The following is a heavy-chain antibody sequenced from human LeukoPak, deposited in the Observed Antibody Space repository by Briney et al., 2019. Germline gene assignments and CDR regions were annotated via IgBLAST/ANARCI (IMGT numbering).Heavy chain of an antibody. J-gene: IGHJ5*02. D-gene: IGHD6-13*01. Sequence: ASVKVSCKASGYTFTGYYMHWVRQAPGQGLEWMGWINPNSGGTNYAQKFQGRVTMTRDTSISTVYMELSRLRSDDTAVYYCARGFAAAYNWFDPWGQGTLVTVSS. CDR2: INPNSGGT. CDR3: ARGFAAAYNWFDP. V-gene: IGHV1-2*02. CDR1: GYTFTGYY.